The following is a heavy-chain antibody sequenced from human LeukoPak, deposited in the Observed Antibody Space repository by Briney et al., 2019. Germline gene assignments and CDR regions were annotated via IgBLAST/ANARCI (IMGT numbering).Heavy chain of an antibody. CDR1: GFTFSSYA. CDR3: AKVNYYESSGYYDY. CDR2: VSTDGGSK. D-gene: IGHD3-22*01. J-gene: IGHJ4*02. Sequence: GGSLRLSCAASGFTFSSYAMHWVRQAPGKGLEWVAVVSTDGGSKYYADSVKGRFTISRDNSKNTLYLQMNSLRAEDTAVYYCAKVNYYESSGYYDYWGQGTLVTVSS. V-gene: IGHV3-30*04.